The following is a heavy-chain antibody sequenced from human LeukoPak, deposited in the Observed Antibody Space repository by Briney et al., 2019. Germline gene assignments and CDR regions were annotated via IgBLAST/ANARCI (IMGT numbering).Heavy chain of an antibody. D-gene: IGHD2-21*02. Sequence: PSETLSLTCTVPGGSFNNYYWTWIRQPPGKGLEWLGYISHRGSTTYSPSLNSRVTISLDTSKSQFSLRLTSVTAADTAVYYCARVGAVTANFWAMDVWGQGTTVTVSS. V-gene: IGHV4-59*01. J-gene: IGHJ6*02. CDR2: ISHRGST. CDR1: GGSFNNYY. CDR3: ARVGAVTANFWAMDV.